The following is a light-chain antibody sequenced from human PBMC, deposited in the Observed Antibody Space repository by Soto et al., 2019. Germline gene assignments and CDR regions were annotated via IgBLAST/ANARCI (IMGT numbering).Light chain of an antibody. Sequence: QSVLTQPASVSGSPGQSITISCTGTSSDVGSYNLVSWYQQHPGKAPKVMIYEVSKRPSGVPNRFSGSKSGNTASLTISGLHAEDEAAYYCCSYAGSSTYVFGTGTKLTVL. CDR3: CSYAGSSTYV. J-gene: IGLJ1*01. V-gene: IGLV2-23*02. CDR1: SSDVGSYNL. CDR2: EVS.